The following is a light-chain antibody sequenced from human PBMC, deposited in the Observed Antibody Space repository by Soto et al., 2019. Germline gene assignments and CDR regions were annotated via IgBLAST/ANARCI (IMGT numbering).Light chain of an antibody. J-gene: IGKJ2*01. Sequence: ETVVTQSPATLSVSPGERATLSCRASQSVTTNLAWYQQKSGQAPRLLIYGTSTRATGVPARFSGSGSGTEFTLTISSLQSEDFAVYYCQQYTDWPPYTFGQGTKLEIK. CDR2: GTS. V-gene: IGKV3-15*01. CDR1: QSVTTN. CDR3: QQYTDWPPYT.